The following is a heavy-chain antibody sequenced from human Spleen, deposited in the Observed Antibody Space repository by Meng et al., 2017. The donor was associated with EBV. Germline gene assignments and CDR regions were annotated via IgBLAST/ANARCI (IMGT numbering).Heavy chain of an antibody. CDR2: IYDTGST. J-gene: IGHJ5*02. CDR3: AGYTTQESFDFDP. V-gene: IGHV4-59*01. CDR1: GGSTSFYY. D-gene: IGHD1-1*01. Sequence: QVQLQESGPGLVKPSEPLSLTCTVSGGSTSFYYWSWIRQPPGKGLEWIGSIYDTGSTNYNPSLKSRVTISVDTSKNQFSLKLTSVTAADTAMYYCAGYTTQESFDFDPWGQGTLVTVSS.